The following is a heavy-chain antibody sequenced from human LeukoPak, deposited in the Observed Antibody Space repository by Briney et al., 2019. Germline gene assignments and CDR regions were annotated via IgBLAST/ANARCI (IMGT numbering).Heavy chain of an antibody. J-gene: IGHJ4*02. D-gene: IGHD3-22*01. CDR1: GFTLSSHS. CDR2: ISSSSSYI. V-gene: IGHV3-21*01. Sequence: GGALRLSCAASGFTLSSHSMNWVRQAPGKGLEWVSYISSSSSYIHYTDSVKGRFTISRDNTKKSLYLQMNSLRAEDTAVYYCARDRYDRSGYYDYWGQGTLVTVSS. CDR3: ARDRYDRSGYYDY.